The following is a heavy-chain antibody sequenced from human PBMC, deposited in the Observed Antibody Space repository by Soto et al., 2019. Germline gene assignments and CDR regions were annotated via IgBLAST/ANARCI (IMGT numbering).Heavy chain of an antibody. D-gene: IGHD2-2*01. CDR1: GGSISSGDYY. Sequence: PSETLSLTCTVSGGSISSGDYYWSWIRQPPGKGLEWIGYIYYSGSTYYNPSLKSRVTISVDTSKNQFSLKLSSVTAAGTAVYYCARVSHYANGIDYWGQGTLVTVSS. CDR2: IYYSGST. CDR3: ARVSHYANGIDY. V-gene: IGHV4-30-4*01. J-gene: IGHJ4*02.